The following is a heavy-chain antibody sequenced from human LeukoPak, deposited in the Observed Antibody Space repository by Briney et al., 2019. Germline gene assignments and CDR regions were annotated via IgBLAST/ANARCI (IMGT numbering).Heavy chain of an antibody. J-gene: IGHJ4*02. CDR2: ISDDGSRQ. CDR3: ARGYCSGGRCGFDY. V-gene: IGHV3-30-3*01. D-gene: IGHD2-15*01. CDR1: GFTFSNYA. Sequence: PGGSLRLSCAATGFTFSNYAIHWGRQAPGKGLEWVAFISDDGSRQHYADSVKGRFTISRDNAKNSLYLQVNSLRDEDTGVYYCARGYCSGGRCGFDYWGQGTVVTVSS.